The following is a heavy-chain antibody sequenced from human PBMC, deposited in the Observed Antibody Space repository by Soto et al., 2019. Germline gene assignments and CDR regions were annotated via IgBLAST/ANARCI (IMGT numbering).Heavy chain of an antibody. J-gene: IGHJ4*02. D-gene: IGHD2-15*01. CDR2: ISSSSSYI. CDR1: GFTFSTYS. CDR3: ARDGYCSGGSCYSDY. Sequence: EVQLVESGGGLVKPGGSLRLSCAASGFTFSTYSMSWVRQAPGKGLGWVSSISSSSSYIYYADSVKGRFTISRDNVKNSLSLQMNSLRAEDTAVYYCARDGYCSGGSCYSDYWGQGTLVTVSS. V-gene: IGHV3-21*01.